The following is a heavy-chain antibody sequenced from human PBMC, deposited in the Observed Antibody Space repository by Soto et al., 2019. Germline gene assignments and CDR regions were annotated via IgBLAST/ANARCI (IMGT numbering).Heavy chain of an antibody. Sequence: QVQLQESGPGLVKPSQTLSLTCTVSGGSISSGGYYWSWIRQHPGKGLEWIGYIYYSGSTYYNPSLKSRVTISVDTSKNQFSLKLSSVTAADTAVYYCARASAQRSYNWNYGAGKLDYWGQGTLVTVSS. D-gene: IGHD1-7*01. V-gene: IGHV4-31*03. CDR1: GGSISSGGYY. CDR3: ARASAQRSYNWNYGAGKLDY. J-gene: IGHJ4*02. CDR2: IYYSGST.